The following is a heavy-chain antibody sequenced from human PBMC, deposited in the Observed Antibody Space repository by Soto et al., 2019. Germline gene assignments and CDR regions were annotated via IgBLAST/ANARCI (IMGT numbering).Heavy chain of an antibody. CDR2: INPGGGRT. J-gene: IGHJ6*02. D-gene: IGHD2-2*01. CDR1: GYIFSSHC. CDR3: ARDVSGPGATYVMDV. Sequence: ASVKVSRKASGYIFSSHCIYWVRQAPGQGLQWMGIINPGGGRTAYAQKFQGRVTLTRDMSTSTVYMELTSLTYDDTVVYYCARDVSGPGATYVMDVWGQGTTVTVSS. V-gene: IGHV1-46*01.